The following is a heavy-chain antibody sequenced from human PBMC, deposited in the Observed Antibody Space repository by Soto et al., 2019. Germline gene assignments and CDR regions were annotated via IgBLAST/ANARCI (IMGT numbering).Heavy chain of an antibody. J-gene: IGHJ4*02. V-gene: IGHV1-2*02. D-gene: IGHD4-17*01. CDR2: INPNSGGT. Sequence: QVQVVQSGAEVRKPGASVKVSCKASGYTFTGYPIHWVRQAPGQGLEWMGWINPNSGGTNYAQRFQDRVTMTRDTSISTAYMELSRLTSDDTAVYYCARHKFDYSDYESPLNYFDYWGQGTLVTVSS. CDR3: ARHKFDYSDYESPLNYFDY. CDR1: GYTFTGYP.